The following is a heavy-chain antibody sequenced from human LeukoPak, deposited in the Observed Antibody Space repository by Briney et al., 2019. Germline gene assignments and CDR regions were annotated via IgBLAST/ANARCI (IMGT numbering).Heavy chain of an antibody. V-gene: IGHV4-34*01. Sequence: SETLSLTCAVYGGSFSGYYWSWIRQPPGKGLEWIGEINHSGSTNYNPSLKSRVTISVDTSKNQSSLKLSSVTAADTAVYYCARLYYDSSGQPFDYWGQGTLVTVSS. CDR3: ARLYYDSSGQPFDY. J-gene: IGHJ4*02. CDR2: INHSGST. CDR1: GGSFSGYY. D-gene: IGHD3-22*01.